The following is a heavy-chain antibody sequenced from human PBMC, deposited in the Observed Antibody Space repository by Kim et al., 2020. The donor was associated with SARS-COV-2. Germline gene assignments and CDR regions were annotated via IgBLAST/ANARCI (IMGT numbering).Heavy chain of an antibody. J-gene: IGHJ4*02. CDR1: GFNFNSYG. D-gene: IGHD3-10*01. CDR3: VRQGENY. CDR2: AWYDGSSK. V-gene: IGHV3-33*07. Sequence: GGSLRLSCAASGFNFNSYGMFWVRQAPGRGLEWVAGAWYDGSSKYNGDSVKGRFTISRDNSKNTLYLQMNDLRVKDTAVYYCVRQGENYWGQGTLVTVSS.